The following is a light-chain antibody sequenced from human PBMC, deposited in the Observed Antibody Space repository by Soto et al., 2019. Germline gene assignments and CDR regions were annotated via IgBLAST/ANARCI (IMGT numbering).Light chain of an antibody. J-gene: IGKJ3*01. CDR3: QQSFT. V-gene: IGKV1-5*03. CDR1: QSISSW. Sequence: DIQMTQSPSNPSGSVGERVTITCRASQSISSWLAWYQQKPGKAPKLLIYKASSLESGVPSRFSGSGSGTEFTLTISSLQPDDFATYYCQQSFTFGPGTKVDIK. CDR2: KAS.